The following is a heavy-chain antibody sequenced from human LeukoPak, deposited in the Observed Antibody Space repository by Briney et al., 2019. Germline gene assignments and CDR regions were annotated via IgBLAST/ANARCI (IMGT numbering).Heavy chain of an antibody. D-gene: IGHD3-22*01. J-gene: IGHJ3*02. CDR1: GGSFSGYY. Sequence: SETLSLTCAVYGGSFSGYYWSWIRQPPGKGLEWIGEINHSGSTNYNPSLKSRATISVDTSKNQFSLKLSSVTAADTAVYYCARGGFAITMIVVVDAFDIWGQGTMVTVSS. CDR2: INHSGST. CDR3: ARGGFAITMIVVVDAFDI. V-gene: IGHV4-34*01.